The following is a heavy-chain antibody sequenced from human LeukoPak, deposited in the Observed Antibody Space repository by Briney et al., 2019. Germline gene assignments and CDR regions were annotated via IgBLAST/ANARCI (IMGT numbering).Heavy chain of an antibody. D-gene: IGHD6-13*01. CDR3: ARDQLAEDWFDP. Sequence: ASVKVSCKASGYTFTSYGISWVRQAPGQGLEWMGWISAYNGNTNYAHKLQGRVTMTTHTSTSTAYMELRSLRSDDTAVYYCARDQLAEDWFDPWGQGTLVTVSS. CDR2: ISAYNGNT. CDR1: GYTFTSYG. V-gene: IGHV1-18*01. J-gene: IGHJ5*02.